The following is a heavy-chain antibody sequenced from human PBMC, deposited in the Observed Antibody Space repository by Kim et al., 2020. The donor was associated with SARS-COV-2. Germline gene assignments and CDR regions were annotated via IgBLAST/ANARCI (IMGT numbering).Heavy chain of an antibody. CDR3: ATEIPTVFGVVLADYFDY. V-gene: IGHV1-24*01. D-gene: IGHD3-3*01. Sequence: FQGRVTMTEDTSTDTAYMELSSLRSEDTAVYYCATEIPTVFGVVLADYFDYWGQGTLVTVSS. J-gene: IGHJ4*02.